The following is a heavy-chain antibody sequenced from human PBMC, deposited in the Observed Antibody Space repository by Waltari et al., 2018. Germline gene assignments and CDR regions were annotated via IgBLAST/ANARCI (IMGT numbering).Heavy chain of an antibody. CDR3: ASRYCTSDRCYSASYKAFDI. V-gene: IGHV3-7*01. D-gene: IGHD2-2*02. CDR1: GLTINRYW. Sequence: EVQLVESGGGLVQPGGSLRLSCTASGLTINRYWMTWVRQGPGKGLEWVANIKQDGSEEYYVDSVKGRFTISRDNAKNSLYLQLSNLRAEDTAVYYCASRYCTSDRCYSASYKAFDIWGQGTMVAVSS. CDR2: IKQDGSEE. J-gene: IGHJ3*02.